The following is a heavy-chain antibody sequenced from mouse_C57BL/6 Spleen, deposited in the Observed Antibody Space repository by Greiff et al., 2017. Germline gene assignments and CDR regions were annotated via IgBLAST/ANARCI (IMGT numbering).Heavy chain of an antibody. CDR3: TTGWLLRAMDY. V-gene: IGHV1-15*01. CDR1: GYTFTDYE. D-gene: IGHD2-3*01. Sequence: VQLQESGAELVRPGASVTLSCKASGYTFTDYEMHWVKQTPVHGLEWIGAIDPETGGTAYNQKFKGKAILTADKSSSTAYMELRSLTSEDSAVYYCTTGWLLRAMDYWGQGTSVTVSS. J-gene: IGHJ4*01. CDR2: IDPETGGT.